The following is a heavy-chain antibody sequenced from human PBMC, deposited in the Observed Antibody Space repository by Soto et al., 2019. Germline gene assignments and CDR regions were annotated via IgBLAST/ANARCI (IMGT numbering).Heavy chain of an antibody. CDR2: INPGDSDA. D-gene: IGHD4-17*01. J-gene: IGHJ6*02. Sequence: PGESLKISCRGSGYRFSKHWIAWVRQMPGKGLEWMGIINPGDSDARYSPSFYGQVTISVDMSANTAYLQWSNLKASDTAVYFCARHNDGAYVGYYYGLGVWGQGTSVTVSS. V-gene: IGHV5-51*01. CDR3: ARHNDGAYVGYYYGLGV. CDR1: GYRFSKHW.